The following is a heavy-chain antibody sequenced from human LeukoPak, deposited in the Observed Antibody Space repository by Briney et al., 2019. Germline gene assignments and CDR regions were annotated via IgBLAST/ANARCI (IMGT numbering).Heavy chain of an antibody. CDR1: GFPFSNYW. Sequence: GGSLRLSCAASGFPFSNYWMHWVRQAPGKGLVWVSRINSDGSTTNYADSVKGRFTISRDNAENTLYMRMNSLRPEDTAVYYCARGYYSSSRFDSWGQGTLVTVSS. CDR3: ARGYYSSSRFDS. V-gene: IGHV3-74*01. CDR2: INSDGSTT. J-gene: IGHJ4*02. D-gene: IGHD6-13*01.